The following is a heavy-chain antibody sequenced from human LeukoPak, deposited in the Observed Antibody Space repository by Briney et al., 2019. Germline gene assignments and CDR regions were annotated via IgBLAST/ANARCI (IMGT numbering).Heavy chain of an antibody. Sequence: GGSLRLSCAASGFTFDDYGMSWVRQAPGKGLEWVAGIKWNGGSIGYADSVKGRFTISRDNAKNSLYLQMNSLRAVDTALYYCARDPYGGYMYYFDYRGQGTLVTVSS. D-gene: IGHD5-12*01. CDR3: ARDPYGGYMYYFDY. J-gene: IGHJ4*02. CDR1: GFTFDDYG. V-gene: IGHV3-20*04. CDR2: IKWNGGSI.